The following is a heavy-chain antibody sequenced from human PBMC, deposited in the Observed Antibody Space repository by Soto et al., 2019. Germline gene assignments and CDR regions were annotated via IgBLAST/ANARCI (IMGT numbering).Heavy chain of an antibody. D-gene: IGHD3-3*01. Sequence: EVQLVESGGGLVQPGRSLRLSCAASGFTFDDYAMHWVRQAPGKGLEWVSGISWNSGSIGYADSVKGRFTISRDNAKNSLYLQMNSLRAEATALYYCAKGGFTILGDRHIYGMDVWGQGTTVTVSS. J-gene: IGHJ6*02. CDR1: GFTFDDYA. CDR3: AKGGFTILGDRHIYGMDV. CDR2: ISWNSGSI. V-gene: IGHV3-9*01.